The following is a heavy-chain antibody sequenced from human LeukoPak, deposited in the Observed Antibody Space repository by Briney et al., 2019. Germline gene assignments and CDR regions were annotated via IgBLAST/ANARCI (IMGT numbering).Heavy chain of an antibody. V-gene: IGHV4-59*01. Sequence: KTSETLSLTCTVSAGSINSNYWSWIRQPPGKGLEWLGYIYYTGRATYHPSLKSRLTISIDTSRNQFSLNLNSVSAADTAVYYCARGGSYVSMDSWGQGTLVTVSS. CDR2: IYYTGRA. J-gene: IGHJ4*02. CDR3: ARGGSYVSMDS. D-gene: IGHD3-10*01. CDR1: AGSINSNY.